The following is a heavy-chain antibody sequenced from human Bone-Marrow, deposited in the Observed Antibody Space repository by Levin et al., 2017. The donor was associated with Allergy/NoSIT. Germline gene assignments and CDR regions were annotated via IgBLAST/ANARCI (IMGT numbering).Heavy chain of an antibody. CDR3: ARGTYYYDSSGYSDDAFDI. CDR2: INPSGGST. Sequence: GESLKISCKASGYTFTSYYMHWVRQAPGQGLEWMGIINPSGGSTSYAQKFQGRVTMTRDTSTSTVYMELSSLRSEDTAVYYCARGTYYYDSSGYSDDAFDIWGQGTMVTVSS. CDR1: GYTFTSYY. V-gene: IGHV1-46*01. J-gene: IGHJ3*02. D-gene: IGHD3-22*01.